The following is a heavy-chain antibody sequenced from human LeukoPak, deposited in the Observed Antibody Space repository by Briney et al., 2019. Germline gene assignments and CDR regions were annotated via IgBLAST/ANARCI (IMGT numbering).Heavy chain of an antibody. CDR1: GDPMSSFY. Sequence: PSETLSLTCTVSGDPMSSFYWSWIRQPAGKGLEWIGRFYTSGSTNYNPSFKSRVTISVDKSKNQFSLKLSSVTAADTAVYYCARVAVAEYFDYWGQGTLVTVSS. CDR3: ARVAVAEYFDY. CDR2: FYTSGST. V-gene: IGHV4-4*07. D-gene: IGHD6-19*01. J-gene: IGHJ4*02.